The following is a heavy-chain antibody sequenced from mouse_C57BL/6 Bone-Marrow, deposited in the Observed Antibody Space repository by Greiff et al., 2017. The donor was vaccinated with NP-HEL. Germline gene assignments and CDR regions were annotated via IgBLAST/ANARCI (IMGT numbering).Heavy chain of an antibody. J-gene: IGHJ1*03. CDR3: ARLYYGSSYWYWYFDV. Sequence: QVQLQQSGAELARPGASVKLSCKASGYTFTSYGISWVKQRTGQGLEWIGEIYPRSGNTYYNEKFKGKATLTADKSSSTAYMELRSLTSEDSAVYFCARLYYGSSYWYWYFDVWGTGTTVTVSS. V-gene: IGHV1-81*01. D-gene: IGHD1-1*01. CDR1: GYTFTSYG. CDR2: IYPRSGNT.